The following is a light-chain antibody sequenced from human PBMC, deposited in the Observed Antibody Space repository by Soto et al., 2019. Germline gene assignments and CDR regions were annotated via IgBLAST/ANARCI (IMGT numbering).Light chain of an antibody. CDR3: CAYAGNSRYV. CDR1: SSDVGTYNL. Sequence: QSVLTQPASVSGSPGQSITISCTGTSSDVGTYNLVSWYQQRPGKAANLVISEGTRRRSGVFDRFSGSKSGNTASLSISGLQADCEADYYCCAYAGNSRYVFGTGTKVTL. CDR2: EGT. V-gene: IGLV2-23*01. J-gene: IGLJ1*01.